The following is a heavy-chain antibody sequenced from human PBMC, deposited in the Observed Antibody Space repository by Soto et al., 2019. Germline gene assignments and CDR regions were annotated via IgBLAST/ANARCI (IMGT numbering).Heavy chain of an antibody. J-gene: IGHJ4*02. CDR2: ISAYNGNT. D-gene: IGHD2-15*01. CDR3: AREGTYCSGGSCYSDYYFDY. V-gene: IGHV1-18*01. CDR1: GYTFTSYG. Sequence: ASVKVSCKASGYTFTSYGISWVRQAPGQGLEWMGWISAYNGNTNYAQKLQGRVTMTTDTSTSTAYMELRSLRSDDTAVYSCAREGTYCSGGSCYSDYYFDYWGQGTLVTVSS.